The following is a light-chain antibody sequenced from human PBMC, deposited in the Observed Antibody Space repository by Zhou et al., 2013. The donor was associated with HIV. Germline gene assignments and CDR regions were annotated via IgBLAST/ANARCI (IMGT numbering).Light chain of an antibody. CDR1: QSVSSSH. CDR2: AAS. Sequence: EIVLTQSPGTLSLSPGERATLSCRASQSVSSSHLAWYQQKPGQAPRLLIYAASNRATAIPARFSGSGSGTDFTLIISSLEPEDFAVYYCQQRSNWPHTFGGGTKVEIK. V-gene: IGKV3D-20*02. J-gene: IGKJ4*01. CDR3: QQRSNWPHT.